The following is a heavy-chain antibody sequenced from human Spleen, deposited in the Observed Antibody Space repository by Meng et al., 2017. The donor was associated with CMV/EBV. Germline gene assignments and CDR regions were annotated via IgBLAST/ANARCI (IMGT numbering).Heavy chain of an antibody. Sequence: GSLRLSCTVSGSPGASISSTSYYWAWIRQPPGKGLAWIGTISYSGSTYFNPSLKSRVSISVDTSKKQFPLNLSSVTAADTAVYYCAREGMAGSWFPNWYFDLWGRGTLVTVSS. D-gene: IGHD6-13*01. CDR1: GSPGASISSTSYY. J-gene: IGHJ2*01. V-gene: IGHV4-39*06. CDR2: ISYSGST. CDR3: AREGMAGSWFPNWYFDL.